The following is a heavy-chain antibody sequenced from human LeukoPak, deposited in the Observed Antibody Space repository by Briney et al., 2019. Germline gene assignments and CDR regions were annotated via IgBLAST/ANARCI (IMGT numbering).Heavy chain of an antibody. CDR3: TRAPGYSHGYYQYYFDY. J-gene: IGHJ4*02. D-gene: IGHD5-18*01. V-gene: IGHV3-49*04. Sequence: PGGSLRVSCTASGFTFGDYVMTWVRQAPGKGLDWVAFIRSKAHGGTPEYAASVKGRFTISRDDSKSIAYLQMDSLKTEDTAVYYCTRAPGYSHGYYQYYFDYWGQGTLVTVSS. CDR2: IRSKAHGGTP. CDR1: GFTFGDYV.